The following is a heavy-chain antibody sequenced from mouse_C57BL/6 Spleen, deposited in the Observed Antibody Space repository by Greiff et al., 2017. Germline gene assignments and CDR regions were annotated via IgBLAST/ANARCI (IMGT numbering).Heavy chain of an antibody. V-gene: IGHV1-80*01. D-gene: IGHD1-1*01. CDR3: ARSPNYYGSSYGYFDD. Sequence: QVQLKESGAELVKPGASVKISCKASGYAFSSYWMNWVKQRPGKGLEWIGQIYPGDGDTNYNGKFKGKATLTADKSSSTAYMQLSSLTSEDSAVYFCARSPNYYGSSYGYFDDWGQGTTRTVSS. J-gene: IGHJ2*01. CDR1: GYAFSSYW. CDR2: IYPGDGDT.